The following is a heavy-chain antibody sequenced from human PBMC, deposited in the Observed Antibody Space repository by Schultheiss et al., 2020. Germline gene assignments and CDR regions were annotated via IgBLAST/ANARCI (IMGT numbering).Heavy chain of an antibody. D-gene: IGHD2-8*01. Sequence: SETLSLTCTVSGGSISSYYWSWIRQPPGKGLEWIGYIYYSGSTNYNPSLKSRVTISVDTSKNQFSLKLSSVTAADTAVYYCARGEGYCTNGVCLYYFDYWGQGPLVTVS. CDR1: GGSISSYY. J-gene: IGHJ4*02. CDR2: IYYSGST. CDR3: ARGEGYCTNGVCLYYFDY. V-gene: IGHV4-59*01.